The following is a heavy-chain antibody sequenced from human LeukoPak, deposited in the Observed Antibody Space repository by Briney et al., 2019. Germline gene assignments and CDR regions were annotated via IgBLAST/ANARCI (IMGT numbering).Heavy chain of an antibody. CDR2: INPSDGRT. D-gene: IGHD1/OR15-1a*01. Sequence: ASVKVSCKASGYTFTTYYMHWVRQAPGQGLEWMGIINPSDGRTTYAQKFQGRVTMTRDTSTSTVYMELSSLRSEDTAVYYCAKGTIWYNWNNGDWFDPWGQGTLVTVSS. J-gene: IGHJ5*02. CDR1: GYTFTTYY. V-gene: IGHV1-46*01. CDR3: AKGTIWYNWNNGDWFDP.